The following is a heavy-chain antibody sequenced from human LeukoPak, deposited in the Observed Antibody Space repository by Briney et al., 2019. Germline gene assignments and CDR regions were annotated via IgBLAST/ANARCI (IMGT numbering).Heavy chain of an antibody. CDR3: ARVRIEAAGRGLDY. V-gene: IGHV1-2*02. J-gene: IGHJ4*02. Sequence: ASVKVSCKASGYTFTGHYMHWVRQAPGQALEWMGWVSPYSGDTNYAQNFEGRVTMTRDTSMSTACMELSRLTSDDTAVYYCARVRIEAAGRGLDYWGQGTLVTVSS. D-gene: IGHD6-13*01. CDR1: GYTFTGHY. CDR2: VSPYSGDT.